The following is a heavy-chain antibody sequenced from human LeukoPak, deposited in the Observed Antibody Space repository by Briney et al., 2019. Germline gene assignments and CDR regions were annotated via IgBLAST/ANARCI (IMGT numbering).Heavy chain of an antibody. Sequence: PGGSLRLSRAASGFTFSSNWMGWVRQAPGKGPEWVANINEAGNEKYYGDSVTGRFTIARDNANKLLDLQMNSLRGDDSAVYYCVRDDGSLIGRDWGQGTMVTVSS. CDR1: GFTFSSNW. CDR2: INEAGNEK. V-gene: IGHV3-7*01. CDR3: VRDDGSLIGRD. D-gene: IGHD2/OR15-2a*01. J-gene: IGHJ3*01.